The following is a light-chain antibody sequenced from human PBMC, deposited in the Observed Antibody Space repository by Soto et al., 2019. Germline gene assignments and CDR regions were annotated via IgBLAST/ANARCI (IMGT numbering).Light chain of an antibody. CDR1: QAVSSN. Sequence: EIVMTQSPATLSVSPGERATLSCRASQAVSSNLAWYQQKPGQAPRLLIYAASTRAAGIPDRFSCCGSGTGFTLSITSLQSEDFAVYYCHHYNNWPFTLXPGTKADT. CDR2: AAS. J-gene: IGKJ3*01. V-gene: IGKV3-15*01. CDR3: HHYNNWPFT.